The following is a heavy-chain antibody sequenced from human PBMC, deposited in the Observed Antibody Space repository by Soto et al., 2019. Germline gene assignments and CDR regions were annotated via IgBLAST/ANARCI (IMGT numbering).Heavy chain of an antibody. Sequence: VSLRLSCAASGFRFRTRAMSWVRQAPGKGLEWVASIRPGGDSTYYADSVKGRFAVSRDNSNVTLYLQMDSLRAEDTAVFYCAKVNEYTYGPLEYWGQGTQVTVSS. CDR1: GFRFRTRA. CDR2: IRPGGDST. D-gene: IGHD5-18*01. CDR3: AKVNEYTYGPLEY. J-gene: IGHJ4*02. V-gene: IGHV3-23*01.